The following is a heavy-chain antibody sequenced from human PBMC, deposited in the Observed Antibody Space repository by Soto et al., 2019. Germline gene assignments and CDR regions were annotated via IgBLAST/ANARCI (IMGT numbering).Heavy chain of an antibody. CDR2: IYWDDDK. D-gene: IGHD3-3*01. Sequence: QSTLKESGPTLVKPTQTLTLTCTFSGFSLSTSGVGVGWIRQPPGKALEWLALIYWDDDKSYSPSLKSRLTITKDTSKNQVVLTMTNMDPVDTATYYCARFLEWSSYYYYGMDVWGQGTTVTVSS. J-gene: IGHJ6*02. CDR1: GFSLSTSGVG. CDR3: ARFLEWSSYYYYGMDV. V-gene: IGHV2-5*02.